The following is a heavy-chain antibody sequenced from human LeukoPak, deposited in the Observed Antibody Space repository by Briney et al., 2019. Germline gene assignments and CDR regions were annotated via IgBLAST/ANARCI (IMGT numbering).Heavy chain of an antibody. J-gene: IGHJ6*03. CDR1: GYTFTGYY. Sequence: ASVKVSCKASGYTFTGYYMHWVRQAPGQRLEWMGWTNPKRGDTNYAQKFQGRVTMTRDTSISTVYMELSRLRSDDTAVYYCASGRTIFYYYMDVWGKGTTVTISS. D-gene: IGHD3-3*02. CDR3: ASGRTIFYYYMDV. CDR2: TNPKRGDT. V-gene: IGHV1-2*02.